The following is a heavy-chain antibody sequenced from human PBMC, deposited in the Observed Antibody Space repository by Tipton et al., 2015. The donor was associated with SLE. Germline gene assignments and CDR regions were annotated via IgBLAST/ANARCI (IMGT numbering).Heavy chain of an antibody. CDR3: ATSSGTEHYFDY. Sequence: SLRLSCAASGFTFSSYSMNWVRQAPGKGLEWVSSMSSSRSYILYADSVKGRFTISRDNAKKSLYLQMNSLRDEDTAVYYCATSSGTEHYFDYWGQGTLVTVSS. CDR2: MSSSRSYI. D-gene: IGHD3-10*01. CDR1: GFTFSSYS. J-gene: IGHJ4*02. V-gene: IGHV3-21*01.